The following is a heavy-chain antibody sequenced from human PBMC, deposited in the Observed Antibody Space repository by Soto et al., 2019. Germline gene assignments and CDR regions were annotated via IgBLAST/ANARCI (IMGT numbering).Heavy chain of an antibody. Sequence: PSETLSLTCTVSGGSISSGGYYWSWIRQHPGKGLEWIGYIYYSGSTYYNPSLKSRVTISVDTSKNQFSLKLSSVTAADTAVYYCARDGSYYDSSGYSTNWFDPWGQGTLVTVSS. D-gene: IGHD3-22*01. CDR3: ARDGSYYDSSGYSTNWFDP. CDR1: GGSISSGGYY. CDR2: IYYSGST. V-gene: IGHV4-31*03. J-gene: IGHJ5*02.